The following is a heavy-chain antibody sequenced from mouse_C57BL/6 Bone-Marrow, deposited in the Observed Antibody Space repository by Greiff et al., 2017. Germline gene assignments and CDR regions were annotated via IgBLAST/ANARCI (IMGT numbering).Heavy chain of an antibody. CDR1: GFTFSDYG. CDR2: ISSGSSTI. CDR3: ARPGSYAMDY. J-gene: IGHJ4*01. Sequence: EVKLQESGGGLVKPGGSLKLSCAASGFTFSDYGMHWVRQAPEKGLEWVAYISSGSSTIYYADTVKGRFTISRDNAKNTLFLQMTSLRSEDTAMYYCARPGSYAMDYWGQGTSVTVSS. V-gene: IGHV5-17*01.